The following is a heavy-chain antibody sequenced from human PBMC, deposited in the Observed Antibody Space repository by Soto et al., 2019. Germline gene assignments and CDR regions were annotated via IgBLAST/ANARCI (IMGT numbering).Heavy chain of an antibody. CDR3: ARTRLQSAFEL. D-gene: IGHD2-15*01. Sequence: ASVKASCKPSGYTFTVYDIHGVGQATGQGLEWMGWMNPNTGYTANARTFQGRFTITQKHSRGPADMKLSSLSSEDRAVYYCARTRLQSAFELWG. CDR2: MNPNTGYT. J-gene: IGHJ3*01. V-gene: IGHV1-8*01. CDR1: GYTFTVYD.